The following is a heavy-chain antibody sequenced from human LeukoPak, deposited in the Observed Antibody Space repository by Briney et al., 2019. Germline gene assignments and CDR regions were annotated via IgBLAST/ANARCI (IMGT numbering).Heavy chain of an antibody. D-gene: IGHD3-3*02. CDR2: TYYRSKWHN. CDR3: GKHYSISY. Sequence: SQTLSLTCAISGDSVSNTSTAWNWIRRSPSRGLEWLGRTYYRSKWHNEYAGSVKSRITINADTSKNQFSLQLNSVTPEDTAVYYCGKHYSISYWGQGTLVTVSS. J-gene: IGHJ4*02. CDR1: GDSVSNTSTA. V-gene: IGHV6-1*01.